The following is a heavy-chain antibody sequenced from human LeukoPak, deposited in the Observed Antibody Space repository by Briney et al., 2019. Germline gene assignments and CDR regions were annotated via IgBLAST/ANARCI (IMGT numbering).Heavy chain of an antibody. Sequence: PGGSLRLSCAASGFTFSSYAMSWVRQAPGKGLEWVSTISGSGGGTSYTDSVKGRFTISRDNSKNTLYLQLSSLRAEETAVYYCAKVVYSGYGPADYWGQGTLVTVSS. V-gene: IGHV3-23*01. J-gene: IGHJ4*02. CDR3: AKVVYSGYGPADY. CDR1: GFTFSSYA. CDR2: ISGSGGGT. D-gene: IGHD5-12*01.